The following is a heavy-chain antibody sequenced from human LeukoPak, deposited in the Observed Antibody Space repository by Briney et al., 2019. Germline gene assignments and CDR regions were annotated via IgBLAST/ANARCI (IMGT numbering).Heavy chain of an antibody. V-gene: IGHV4-38-2*01. Sequence: PGGSLRLSCAASGFTVSSNYVSWVRQPPGKGLEWIGTIYYSGSTYYNPSLKSRVTISVDTSKNQFSLKVSSVTAADTAVYYCARSDSSSSVVLGSYYGMDVWGQGTTVTVCS. CDR1: GFTVSSNY. J-gene: IGHJ6*02. CDR3: ARSDSSSSVVLGSYYGMDV. CDR2: IYYSGST. D-gene: IGHD6-6*01.